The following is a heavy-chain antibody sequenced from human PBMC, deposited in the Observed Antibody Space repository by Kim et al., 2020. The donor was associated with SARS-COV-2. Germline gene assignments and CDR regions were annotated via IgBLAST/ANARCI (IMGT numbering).Heavy chain of an antibody. CDR3: AKARPAVAGCDY. Sequence: YYADSVKGRFTISRDNSKNTLYLQMNSLRAEDTAVYYCAKARPAVAGCDYWGQGTLVTVSS. V-gene: IGHV3-23*01. D-gene: IGHD6-19*01. J-gene: IGHJ4*02.